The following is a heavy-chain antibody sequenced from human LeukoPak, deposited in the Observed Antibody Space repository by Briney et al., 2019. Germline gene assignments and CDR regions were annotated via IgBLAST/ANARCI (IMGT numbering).Heavy chain of an antibody. CDR2: ISSNGGST. Sequence: PRGSLRLSCEASGFTFSSYAMHWVRQAPGKGLEYVSAISSNGGSTYYANSVKGRFTISRDNSKNTLYLQMGSLRGEDMAVYYCARDPGTTFYYSYMDVWRKGTTVTVPS. CDR3: ARDPGTTFYYSYMDV. D-gene: IGHD1-7*01. V-gene: IGHV3-64*01. J-gene: IGHJ6*03. CDR1: GFTFSSYA.